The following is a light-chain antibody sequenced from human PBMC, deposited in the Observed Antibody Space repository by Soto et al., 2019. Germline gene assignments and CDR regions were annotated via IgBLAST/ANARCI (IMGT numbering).Light chain of an antibody. Sequence: EIVMTQSPATLSVSPGERVTFSCRASQNVYNKLAWYQHKPGQAPRLLISGASTGATGVPPRFSGSGSGTDFTLTVNSLQSEYIAVYYCEQYNNWPYTFGQGTKLEIK. V-gene: IGKV3-15*01. CDR3: EQYNNWPYT. J-gene: IGKJ2*01. CDR2: GAS. CDR1: QNVYNK.